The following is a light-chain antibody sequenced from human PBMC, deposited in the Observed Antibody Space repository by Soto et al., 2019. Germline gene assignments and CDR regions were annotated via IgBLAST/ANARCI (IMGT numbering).Light chain of an antibody. V-gene: IGKV4-1*01. CDR3: QQYYITPRT. Sequence: DIVMTQSPDSLAVSLGERATINCKSSQSVLYSSNNKNYLTWYQQKPGQPPKLLIYCASTRESGVPDRFSGSGSGTDFTLTISSLQAEDVAVYYCQQYYITPRTFGQGTKLEIK. J-gene: IGKJ2*02. CDR2: CAS. CDR1: QSVLYSSNNKNY.